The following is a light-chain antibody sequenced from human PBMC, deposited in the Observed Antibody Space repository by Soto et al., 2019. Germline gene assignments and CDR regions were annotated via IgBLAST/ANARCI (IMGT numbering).Light chain of an antibody. CDR2: GAS. J-gene: IGKJ5*01. Sequence: VMTQSPANLSVSPGEGVTLSCMASQSVSSSYLAWYQQKPGQAPRLLIYGASSRPTGIPDRFSGSGSGTDFTLTISRLEPEDFAVYYCQQYGSSSTFGQGTRLEIK. CDR3: QQYGSSST. V-gene: IGKV3-20*01. CDR1: QSVSSSY.